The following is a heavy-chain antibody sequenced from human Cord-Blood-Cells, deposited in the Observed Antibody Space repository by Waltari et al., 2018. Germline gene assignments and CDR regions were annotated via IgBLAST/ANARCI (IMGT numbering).Heavy chain of an antibody. J-gene: IGHJ3*02. CDR1: GGTFSSYA. V-gene: IGHV1-69*12. Sequence: QVQLVQSGAEVKKPGSSVKVSCKASGGTFSSYAISWVRPAPGQGLEWMGVISPMFGTTNNAKKFQCRVTITAEESTSTAYMELSSLRSEDTAVYYCARDRVLAGWELRAFDIWGQGTMVTVSS. CDR2: ISPMFGTT. CDR3: ARDRVLAGWELRAFDI. D-gene: IGHD1-26*01.